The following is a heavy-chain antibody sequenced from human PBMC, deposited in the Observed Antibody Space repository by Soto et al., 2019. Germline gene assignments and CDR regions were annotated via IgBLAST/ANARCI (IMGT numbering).Heavy chain of an antibody. V-gene: IGHV5-51*01. CDR1: GYTFSNFC. CDR3: ARSPRSSPYFDF. D-gene: IGHD2-15*01. Sequence: GESLKISCQCSGYTFSNFCIRWVRQLPGQGLAWMGIIYPGDHETRYSPSFLGKVTISAETSINTAYLQWSSLEASDSAFYFCARSPRSSPYFDFWGQEALVTVSS. J-gene: IGHJ4*02. CDR2: IYPGDHET.